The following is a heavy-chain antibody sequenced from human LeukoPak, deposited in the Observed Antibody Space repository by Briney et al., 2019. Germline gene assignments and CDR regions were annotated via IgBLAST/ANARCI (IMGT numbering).Heavy chain of an antibody. CDR1: GFTFSSYG. CDR3: ARGVYAFDI. CDR2: IWYDGSNK. J-gene: IGHJ3*02. V-gene: IGHV3-33*03. Sequence: GGSLRLSCAASGFTFSSYGMHWVRQAPGKGLEWVAVIWYDGSNKYYADSVKGRFTISRDNARNSLYLQMNSLRVEDTAVYFCARGVYAFDIWGHGALVIVSA. D-gene: IGHD3-10*01.